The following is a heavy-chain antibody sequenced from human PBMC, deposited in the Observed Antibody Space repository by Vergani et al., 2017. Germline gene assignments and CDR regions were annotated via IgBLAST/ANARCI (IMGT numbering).Heavy chain of an antibody. J-gene: IGHJ5*02. V-gene: IGHV3-11*01. Sequence: QVQLEESGGGLVRPGGSLRLSCAASGFIFSDYYMTWIRQTPGKGLEWLAHISDGGETKMYAESLKGRFTVSRDNTKNLLILQMKTLKVDDTATYYCGRKQSPASLMDKPIDIWGQGTLVTVSS. CDR1: GFIFSDYY. D-gene: IGHD1/OR15-1a*01. CDR3: GRKQSPASLMDKPIDI. CDR2: ISDGGETK.